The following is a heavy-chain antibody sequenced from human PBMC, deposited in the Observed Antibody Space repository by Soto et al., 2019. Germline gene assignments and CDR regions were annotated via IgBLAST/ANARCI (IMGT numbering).Heavy chain of an antibody. CDR1: GGTCSSYA. CDR2: IIPIFGPA. J-gene: IGHJ6*02. Sequence: QVQLVQSGAEVKKPGSSVKVSCKASGGTCSSYAISWVRQAPGQGLEWMGGIIPIFGPANYAQKFRGRVTITADEATSTAYMELSSLGSEDTAVYYCARGSHYYGSGSTYYYYGMDVWGQGPTVTVSS. CDR3: ARGSHYYGSGSTYYYYGMDV. V-gene: IGHV1-69*01. D-gene: IGHD3-10*01.